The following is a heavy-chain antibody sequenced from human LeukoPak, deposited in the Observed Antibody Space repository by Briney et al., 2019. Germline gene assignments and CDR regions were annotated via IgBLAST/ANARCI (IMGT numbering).Heavy chain of an antibody. J-gene: IGHJ4*02. D-gene: IGHD3-22*01. Sequence: ASVKVSCKASGGTFSSYAISWVRQAPGQELEWMGGIIPIFGTANYAQKFQGRVTITADESTSTAYMELSSLRSEDTAVYYCARGGHYYDSSGCFDYWGQGTLVTVSS. CDR1: GGTFSSYA. CDR3: ARGGHYYDSSGCFDY. CDR2: IIPIFGTA. V-gene: IGHV1-69*01.